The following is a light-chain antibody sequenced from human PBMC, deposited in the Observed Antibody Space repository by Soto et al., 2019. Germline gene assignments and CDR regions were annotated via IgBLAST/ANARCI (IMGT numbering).Light chain of an antibody. CDR3: LQDYSYPWT. J-gene: IGKJ1*01. CDR2: AAS. V-gene: IGKV1-6*01. Sequence: IQMTQSPSSLSASVGDRVTITCRASQGMRNDLGWYQQKPGKAPKLLIHAASSLESGVPSRFSGIGSGTDFTFTISSLQPEDFETYYCLQDYSYPWTFGQGTKGEI. CDR1: QGMRND.